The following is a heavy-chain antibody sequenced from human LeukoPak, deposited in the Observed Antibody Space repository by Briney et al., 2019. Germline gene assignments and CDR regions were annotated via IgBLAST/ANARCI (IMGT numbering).Heavy chain of an antibody. J-gene: IGHJ4*02. D-gene: IGHD7-27*01. CDR1: GFSVSTDY. CDR3: ARGWGSFEN. Sequence: GGSLRLSCAASGFSVSTDYMTWVRQAPGKGLEWVPTLYSGGNTYYADSVKGRFTISRDNSKSTLYLEMNSLRAEDTAVYYCARGWGSFENWGQGTLVAVSS. V-gene: IGHV3-53*01. CDR2: LYSGGNT.